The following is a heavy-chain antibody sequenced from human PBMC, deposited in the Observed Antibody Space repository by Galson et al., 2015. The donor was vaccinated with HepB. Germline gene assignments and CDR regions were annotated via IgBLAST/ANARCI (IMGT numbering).Heavy chain of an antibody. V-gene: IGHV1-8*01. D-gene: IGHD6-13*01. CDR3: ARGLLLHRIAAAGDFDY. Sequence: SVKVSCKASGYTFTSYDINWVRQATGQGLEWMGWMNPNSGNTGYAQKFQGRVTMTRNTSISTAYMELSSLRSEDTAVYYCARGLLLHRIAAAGDFDYWGQGTLVTVSS. J-gene: IGHJ4*02. CDR2: MNPNSGNT. CDR1: GYTFTSYD.